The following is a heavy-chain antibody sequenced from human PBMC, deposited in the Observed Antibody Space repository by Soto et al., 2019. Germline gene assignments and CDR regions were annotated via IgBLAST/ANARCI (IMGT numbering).Heavy chain of an antibody. D-gene: IGHD7-27*01. CDR1: GGSISSGGYY. CDR2: IYYNGDT. Sequence: QVQLQESGPGLVKPSQTLSLTCTVSGGSISSGGYYWSWIRQHPGKGLEWIGYIYYNGDTYYNPSLKSPVSISIDTSKNQFSLRLTSVTAADTAVYYCARSHRDNWGSPDYFDYWGQGTLVTVSS. V-gene: IGHV4-31*01. CDR3: ARSHRDNWGSPDYFDY. J-gene: IGHJ4*02.